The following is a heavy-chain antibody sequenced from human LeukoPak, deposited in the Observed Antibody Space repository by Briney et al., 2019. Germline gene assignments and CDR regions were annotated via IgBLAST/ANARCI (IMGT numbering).Heavy chain of an antibody. CDR1: GGSISSYY. J-gene: IGHJ4*02. Sequence: TSETLSLTCTVSGGSISSYYWSWIRQPPGKGLEWIGYIYYSGSTNYNPSLKSRVTISVDTSKNQFSLKLSSVTAADTAVYYCARAHESPSSYSYTVLFDYWGQGTLVTVSS. CDR2: IYYSGST. V-gene: IGHV4-59*08. CDR3: ARAHESPSSYSYTVLFDY. D-gene: IGHD5-18*01.